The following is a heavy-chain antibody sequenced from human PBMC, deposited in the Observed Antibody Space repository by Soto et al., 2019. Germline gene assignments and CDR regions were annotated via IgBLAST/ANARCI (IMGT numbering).Heavy chain of an antibody. Sequence: SETLSLTCTVSGGSVSSGSYYWSWIRQPPGKGLEWIGYIYYSGSTNYNPSLKSRVTISVDTSKNQFSLKLSSVTAADTAVYYCARDRSCSGGSCYVRWLDPWGQGTLVTVSS. CDR3: ARDRSCSGGSCYVRWLDP. D-gene: IGHD2-15*01. CDR2: IYYSGST. CDR1: GGSVSSGSYY. V-gene: IGHV4-61*01. J-gene: IGHJ5*02.